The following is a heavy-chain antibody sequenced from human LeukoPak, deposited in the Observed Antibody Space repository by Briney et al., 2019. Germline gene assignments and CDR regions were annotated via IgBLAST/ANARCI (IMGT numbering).Heavy chain of an antibody. CDR3: ARYRVVPAGPDAFDI. D-gene: IGHD2-2*01. CDR2: IHHSGST. Sequence: KPSETLSLTCAVSGYSISSGYYWGWIRQPPGKGLEWIGSIHHSGSTYYNPSLKSRVTISVDTSKNQFSLKLSSVTAADTAVYYCARYRVVPAGPDAFDIWGQGTMVTVSS. CDR1: GYSISSGYY. V-gene: IGHV4-38-2*01. J-gene: IGHJ3*02.